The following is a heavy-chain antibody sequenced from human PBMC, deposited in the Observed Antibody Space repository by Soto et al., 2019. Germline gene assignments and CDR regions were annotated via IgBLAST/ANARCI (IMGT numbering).Heavy chain of an antibody. V-gene: IGHV3-23*01. CDR3: AKVIAARPHYYYGMDV. D-gene: IGHD6-6*01. Sequence: GGSLRLSCAASGFTFSSYAMSWVRQAPGKGLEWVSAISGSGGSTYYADSVKGRFTISRDNSKNTLYLQMNSLRAEDTAVYYCAKVIAARPHYYYGMDVWGQGTTVTVSS. J-gene: IGHJ6*02. CDR1: GFTFSSYA. CDR2: ISGSGGST.